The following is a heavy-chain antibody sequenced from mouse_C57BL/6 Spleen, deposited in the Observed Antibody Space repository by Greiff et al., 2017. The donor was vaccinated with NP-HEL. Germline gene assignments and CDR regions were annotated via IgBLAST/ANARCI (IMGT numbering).Heavy chain of an antibody. J-gene: IGHJ2*01. CDR2: FYPGSGSI. CDR3: ARHEAAYDSNAYFDY. CDR1: GYTFTEYT. Sequence: QVQLQQSGAELVKPGASVKLSCKASGYTFTEYTIHWVQQRSGQGLEWIGWFYPGSGSIKYNEKFKDKATLTAYKSSSTVYMELSRLTSEDSAVYFCARHEAAYDSNAYFDYWGQGTTLTVSS. V-gene: IGHV1-62-2*01. D-gene: IGHD2-5*01.